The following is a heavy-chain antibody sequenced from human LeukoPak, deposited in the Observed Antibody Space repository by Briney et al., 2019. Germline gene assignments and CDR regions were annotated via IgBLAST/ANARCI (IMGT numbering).Heavy chain of an antibody. CDR3: ARVGIVVVPVYFDY. CDR1: GSRFTSYW. CDR2: IYPGDSDT. J-gene: IGHJ4*02. Sequence: GESLKISCKGSGSRFTSYWIGWVRPMPGKGLEWMGIIYPGDSDTRYSPSFQGQVTISADKSISTAYLQWSSLKASDTAMYYCARVGIVVVPVYFDYWGQGTLVTVSS. V-gene: IGHV5-51*01. D-gene: IGHD2-2*01.